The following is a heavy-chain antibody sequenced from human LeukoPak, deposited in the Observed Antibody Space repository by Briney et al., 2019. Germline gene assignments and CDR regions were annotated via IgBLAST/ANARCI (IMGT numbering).Heavy chain of an antibody. J-gene: IGHJ4*02. D-gene: IGHD6-19*01. CDR2: ISSSGSTI. CDR3: ARDGGYGSGPFDY. Sequence: GGSLRVSCAASGFTFSSYEMNWVRQAPGKGLEWVSYISSSGSTIYYADSVKGRFTISRDNAKNSLYLQMNSLRAEDTAVYYCARDGGYGSGPFDYWGQGTLVTVSS. V-gene: IGHV3-48*03. CDR1: GFTFSSYE.